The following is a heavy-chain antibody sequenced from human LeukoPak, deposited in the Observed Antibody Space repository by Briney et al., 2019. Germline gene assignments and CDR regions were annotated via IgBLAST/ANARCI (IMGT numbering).Heavy chain of an antibody. CDR2: ISYDGSNK. CDR1: GFTFSSYG. Sequence: GGSLRLSCAASGFTFSSYGMHWVRQAPGKGLEWVAVISYDGSNKYYADSVKGRFTISGDNSKNTLYLQMNSLRAEDTAVYYCAKDHLTDYYDSSGYSPPDYWGQGTLVTVSS. D-gene: IGHD3-22*01. V-gene: IGHV3-30*18. J-gene: IGHJ4*02. CDR3: AKDHLTDYYDSSGYSPPDY.